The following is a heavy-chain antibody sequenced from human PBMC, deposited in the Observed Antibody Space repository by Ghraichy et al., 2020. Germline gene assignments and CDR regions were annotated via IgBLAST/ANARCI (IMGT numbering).Heavy chain of an antibody. CDR1: GLTFGDYA. V-gene: IGHV3-49*03. CDR3: ARGRQQLIFDY. Sequence: GGSLRLSCTASGLTFGDYAMSWFRQAPGKRLEWVGFIRSKAYGGTTEYAASVKGRFTISRDDSKSIAYLQMNSLKTEDTAFYYCARGRQQLIFDYWGQGTLVTVSS. D-gene: IGHD6-13*01. CDR2: IRSKAYGGTT. J-gene: IGHJ4*02.